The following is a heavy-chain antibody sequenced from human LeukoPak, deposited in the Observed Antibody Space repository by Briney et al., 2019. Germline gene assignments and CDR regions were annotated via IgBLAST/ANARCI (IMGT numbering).Heavy chain of an antibody. J-gene: IGHJ4*02. V-gene: IGHV3-23*01. CDR3: AKAAVPGTKYYFDY. D-gene: IGHD2-8*01. CDR1: GFTFNNYA. CDR2: ISGSGSNT. Sequence: GGSLRLSCAASGFTFNNYAMNWVRQAPGKGLEWVSAISGSGSNTYYADSVKGRFTISRDNSKNTLHLQMNTLRAEDTAVYYCAKAAVPGTKYYFDYWGQGTLVTVSS.